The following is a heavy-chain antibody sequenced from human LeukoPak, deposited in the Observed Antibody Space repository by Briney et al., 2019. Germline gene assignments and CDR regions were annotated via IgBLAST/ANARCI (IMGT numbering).Heavy chain of an antibody. J-gene: IGHJ3*02. V-gene: IGHV1-2*02. CDR2: INPNSGGT. CDR1: GYTFTGYY. Sequence: ASVKVSCKASGYTFTGYYMHWVRQAPGQGLEWMGWINPNSGGTNYAQKFQGRVTMTRDTSISTAYMELSRQRSDDTAVYYCARTYARGAPNAFDIWGQGTMVTVSS. CDR3: ARTYARGAPNAFDI. D-gene: IGHD1-26*01.